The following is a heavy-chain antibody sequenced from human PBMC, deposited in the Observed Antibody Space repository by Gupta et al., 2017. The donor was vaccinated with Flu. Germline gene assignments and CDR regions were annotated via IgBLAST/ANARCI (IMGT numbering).Heavy chain of an antibody. CDR2: IDPVGGGT. CDR3: ARNSLRVATINF. CDR1: GYTFTNYY. Sequence: QVQLVQSGAEVKKPGASVKVSCKTSGYTFTNYYMHWVRQAPGQGLEWMGVIDPVGGGTTYAQRFQGRVTMTRDTSTSTFYLELSSLRSDDTAVYYCARNSLRVATINFWGQGTVVTVSS. J-gene: IGHJ4*02. V-gene: IGHV1-46*01. D-gene: IGHD5-24*01.